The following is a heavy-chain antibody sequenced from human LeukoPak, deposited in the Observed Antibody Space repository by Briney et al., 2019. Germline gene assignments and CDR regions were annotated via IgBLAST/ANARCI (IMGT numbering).Heavy chain of an antibody. V-gene: IGHV3-23*01. CDR3: AKDEGYDSSGYYGDY. Sequence: GASLRLSCAASGFTFSSCAMSWVRLAPGKGLEWVSAISGSGGSTYYADSVKGRFTISRDSSKNTLYLQMNSLRAEDTAVYYCAKDEGYDSSGYYGDYWGQGTLVTVSS. D-gene: IGHD3-22*01. J-gene: IGHJ4*02. CDR2: ISGSGGST. CDR1: GFTFSSCA.